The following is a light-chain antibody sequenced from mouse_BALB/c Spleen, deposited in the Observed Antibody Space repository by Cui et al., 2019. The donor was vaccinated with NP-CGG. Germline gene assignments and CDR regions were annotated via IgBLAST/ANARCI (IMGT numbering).Light chain of an antibody. CDR1: TGAVTTSNY. V-gene: IGLV1*01. CDR3: ALWYSNHWV. J-gene: IGLJ1*01. CDR2: GTN. Sequence: QAVVTPESALTTSPGETVTLTCRSSTGAVTTSNYANWVREKPDHLFTGLIGGTNNRAPGVPARFSGSLIGDKAALTITGAQTEDEAIYFCALWYSNHWVVGGGTKLTVL.